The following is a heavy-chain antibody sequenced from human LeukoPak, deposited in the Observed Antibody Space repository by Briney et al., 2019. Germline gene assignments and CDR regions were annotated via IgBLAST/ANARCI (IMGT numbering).Heavy chain of an antibody. J-gene: IGHJ4*02. CDR3: ARGPAGTGNHFDY. V-gene: IGHV4-39*07. Sequence: SETLSLTCTVSGGSISRSSYYWGWIRQPPGKGLEWIGEIYHSGSTNYSPSLKSRVTISVDKSKNQFSLKLSSVTAADTAVYYCARGPAGTGNHFDYWGQGTLVTASS. D-gene: IGHD6-13*01. CDR1: GGSISRSSYY. CDR2: IYHSGST.